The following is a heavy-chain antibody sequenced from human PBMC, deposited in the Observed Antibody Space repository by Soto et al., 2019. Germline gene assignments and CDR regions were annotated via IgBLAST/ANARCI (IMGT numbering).Heavy chain of an antibody. V-gene: IGHV3-74*01. CDR2: INSDGSSA. J-gene: IGHJ4*02. CDR3: ARDGYNGFDY. Sequence: LRLSCAPSGFIFRNYLMHWVRQAPGKGLVWISRINSDGSSASYADSVKGRFTISRDNAKNTLYLQMHSLRDEDTAVYYCARDGYNGFDYWGQGTLVTVSS. D-gene: IGHD5-12*01. CDR1: GFIFRNYL.